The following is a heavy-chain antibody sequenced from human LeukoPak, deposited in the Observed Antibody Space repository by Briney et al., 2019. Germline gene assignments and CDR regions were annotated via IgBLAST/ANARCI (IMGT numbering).Heavy chain of an antibody. J-gene: IGHJ4*02. V-gene: IGHV3-21*01. CDR3: ARVDSSGWYSYFDY. CDR2: ISSSSSYI. CDR1: GFTFSSYS. D-gene: IGHD6-19*01. Sequence: GGSLRLSCAASGFTFSSYSMNWVRQAPGEGLEWVSSISSSSSYIYYADSVKGRFTISRDNAKNSLYLQMNSLRAEDTAVYYCARVDSSGWYSYFDYWGQGTLVTVSS.